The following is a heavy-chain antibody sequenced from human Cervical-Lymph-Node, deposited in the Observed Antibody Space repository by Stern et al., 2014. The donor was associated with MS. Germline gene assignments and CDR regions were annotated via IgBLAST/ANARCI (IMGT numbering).Heavy chain of an antibody. Sequence: EVQLEESGGGLVQPGGSLRLSCSTSGFTLRNYAMAWVRLAPGKGLEWVSGISGSGDRTYYADSVKARFTISTDNSKHTLFLQMNSLRAEDTAVYYCAKDKGYESGEELDYWGQGTLVTVSS. V-gene: IGHV3-23*04. CDR2: ISGSGDRT. CDR1: GFTLRNYA. J-gene: IGHJ4*02. D-gene: IGHD3-22*01. CDR3: AKDKGYESGEELDY.